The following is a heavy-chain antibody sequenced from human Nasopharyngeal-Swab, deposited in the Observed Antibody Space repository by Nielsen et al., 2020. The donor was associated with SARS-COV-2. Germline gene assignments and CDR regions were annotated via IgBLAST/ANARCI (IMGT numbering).Heavy chain of an antibody. CDR2: ISAYNGNT. CDR3: ARDDSSNYDFWSGYYTSFGY. CDR1: GYTFTSHG. V-gene: IGHV1-18*01. D-gene: IGHD3-3*01. J-gene: IGHJ4*02. Sequence: ASAKVSCKASGYTFTSHGISWVRQAPGQGLEWMGWISAYNGNTNYAQKLQGRVTMTTDTSTSTAYMVLRSLRSADAAVYYCARDDSSNYDFWSGYYTSFGYWGQGTLVTVSS.